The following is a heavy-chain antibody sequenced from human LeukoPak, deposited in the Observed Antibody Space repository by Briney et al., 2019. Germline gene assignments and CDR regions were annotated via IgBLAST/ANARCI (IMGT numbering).Heavy chain of an antibody. J-gene: IGHJ4*02. D-gene: IGHD3-22*01. V-gene: IGHV3-23*01. Sequence: PRGSLRLSXAASGFTFSSYAMSWVRQAPGKGLEWVSAISGSGGSTYYADSVKGRFTISRDNSKNTLYLQMNSLRAEDTAVYYCAKPPHYDSSGYYPSWGQGTLVTVSS. CDR2: ISGSGGST. CDR1: GFTFSSYA. CDR3: AKPPHYDSSGYYPS.